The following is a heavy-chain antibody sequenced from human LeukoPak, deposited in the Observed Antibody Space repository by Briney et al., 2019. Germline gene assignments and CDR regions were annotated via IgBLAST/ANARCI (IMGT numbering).Heavy chain of an antibody. CDR3: AKGGKWDVTPFDY. D-gene: IGHD1-26*01. J-gene: IGHJ4*02. CDR1: GYTFTDYY. CDR2: INPLRGIT. V-gene: IGHV1-46*01. Sequence: ASVKVSCKTSGYTFTDYYVHWVRQAPGLGLEWMGIINPLRGITIYAQKFQGRVTMTMDTSTSTVYMDLSSLTSADTAVYYCAKGGKWDVTPFDYWGQGTLVTVSS.